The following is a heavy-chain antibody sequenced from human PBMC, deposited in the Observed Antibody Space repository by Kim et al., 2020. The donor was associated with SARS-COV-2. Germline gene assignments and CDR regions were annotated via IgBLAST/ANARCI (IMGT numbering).Heavy chain of an antibody. Sequence: YNPPLKRRVTISVDTSKNQFSLKLTSATAADTAVYYCARQGAYDAKWFDPWGQGTLVTVSS. V-gene: IGHV4-59*08. D-gene: IGHD2-8*01. J-gene: IGHJ5*02. CDR3: ARQGAYDAKWFDP.